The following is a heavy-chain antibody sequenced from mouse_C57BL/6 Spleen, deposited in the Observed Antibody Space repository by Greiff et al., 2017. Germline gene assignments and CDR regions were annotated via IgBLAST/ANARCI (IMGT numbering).Heavy chain of an antibody. D-gene: IGHD2-4*01. J-gene: IGHJ2*01. Sequence: QVQLQQPGAELVMPGASVKLSCKASGYTFTSYWMHWVKQRPGQGLEWIGEIDPSDSYTNYNQKFKGKSTLTVDKASSTAYMQLSSLTPEDSAVYYCARGLRRRGDFDYWGQGTTLTVSS. CDR2: IDPSDSYT. CDR3: ARGLRRRGDFDY. CDR1: GYTFTSYW. V-gene: IGHV1-69*01.